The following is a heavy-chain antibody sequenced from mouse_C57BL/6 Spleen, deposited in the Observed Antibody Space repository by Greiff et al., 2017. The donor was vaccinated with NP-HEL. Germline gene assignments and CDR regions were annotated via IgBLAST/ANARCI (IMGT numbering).Heavy chain of an antibody. Sequence: DVQLQESGPGMVKPSQSLSLTCTVTGYSITSGYDWHWIRHFPGNKLEWMGYISYSGSTNYNPSLKSRISITHDTSKNPFFLKLNSVTTEDTATYYCARGKDDYDGNYAMDYWGQGTSVTVSS. CDR1: GYSITSGYD. CDR2: ISYSGST. D-gene: IGHD2-4*01. CDR3: ARGKDDYDGNYAMDY. J-gene: IGHJ4*01. V-gene: IGHV3-1*01.